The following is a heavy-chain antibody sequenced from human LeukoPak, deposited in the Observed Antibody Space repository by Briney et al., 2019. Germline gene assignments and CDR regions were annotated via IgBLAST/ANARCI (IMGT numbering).Heavy chain of an antibody. J-gene: IGHJ4*02. V-gene: IGHV4-30-4*01. CDR1: GGSISSGDYY. CDR3: ARAGREDGDYENYFDY. Sequence: SETLSLTCTVSGGSISSGDYYWSWIRQPPGKGLEWIGYIYYSGSTYYNPSLKSRVTISVDTSKNQFSLKLSSVTAADTAVYYCARAGREDGDYENYFDYWGQGTLVTVSS. D-gene: IGHD4-17*01. CDR2: IYYSGST.